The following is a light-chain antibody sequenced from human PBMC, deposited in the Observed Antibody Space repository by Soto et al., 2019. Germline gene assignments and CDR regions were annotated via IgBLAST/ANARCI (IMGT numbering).Light chain of an antibody. CDR3: QHYNSYGT. V-gene: IGKV1-5*01. Sequence: DIQITQSASALPASVGDTVTITFRASQNIDRWVAWYQQKSGKAPKILIYHASSLETGVPSRFSGSGSGTEFTLTISSVQPDDFASYYCQHYNSYGTFGQGSKVDVK. CDR1: QNIDRW. J-gene: IGKJ1*01. CDR2: HAS.